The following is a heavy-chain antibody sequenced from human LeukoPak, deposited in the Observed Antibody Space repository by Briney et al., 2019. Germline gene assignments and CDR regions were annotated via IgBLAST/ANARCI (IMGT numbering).Heavy chain of an antibody. D-gene: IGHD2-15*01. CDR3: ARVGCTGGSCYRSRGAFDI. CDR1: GGSISSSSYY. J-gene: IGHJ3*02. Sequence: PSETLSLTCTVSGGSISSSSYYWGWIRQPPGKGLEWIGSIYYSGSTYYNPSLKSRVTISVDTSKNQFSLNLTSVTAADTAVYYCARVGCTGGSCYRSRGAFDIWGQGTMVTVSS. V-gene: IGHV4-39*07. CDR2: IYYSGST.